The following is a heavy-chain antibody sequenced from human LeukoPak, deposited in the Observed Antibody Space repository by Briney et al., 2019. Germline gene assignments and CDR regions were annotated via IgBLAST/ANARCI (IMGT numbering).Heavy chain of an antibody. CDR2: IYYSGST. V-gene: IGHV4-59*01. J-gene: IGHJ4*02. CDR1: GGSISSYY. Sequence: ASETLSLTCTVSGGSISSYYWSWIRQPPGKGLEWIGYIYYSGSTNYNPSLKSRVTISVDTSKNQFSLKLSSVTAADTAVYYCARVSTNCSGGSCGAGFDFDYWGQGTLVTVSS. D-gene: IGHD2-15*01. CDR3: ARVSTNCSGGSCGAGFDFDY.